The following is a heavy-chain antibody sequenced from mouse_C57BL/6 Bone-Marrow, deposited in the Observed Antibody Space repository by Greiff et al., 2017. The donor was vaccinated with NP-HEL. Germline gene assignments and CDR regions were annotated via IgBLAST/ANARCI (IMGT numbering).Heavy chain of an antibody. D-gene: IGHD1-1*01. CDR3: ERTTDGFAY. V-gene: IGHV1-54*01. CDR2: INPGSGGT. J-gene: IGHJ3*01. CDR1: GYAFTNYL. Sequence: QVQLQQSGAELVRPGTSVKVSCKASGYAFTNYLIEWVKQRPGQGLEWIGVINPGSGGTNYNEKFKGKATLTADKSSSTAYMQLSSLASEDSAVSFCERTTDGFAYWGQGTLVTVSA.